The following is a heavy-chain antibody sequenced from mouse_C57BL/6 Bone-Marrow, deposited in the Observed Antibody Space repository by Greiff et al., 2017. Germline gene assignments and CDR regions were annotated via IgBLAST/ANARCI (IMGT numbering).Heavy chain of an antibody. V-gene: IGHV1-39*01. D-gene: IGHD2-4*01. Sequence: VHVKQSGPELVKPGASVKISCKASGYSFTDYNMNWVKQRNGKSLEWIGVINPNYGTTSYNQKFKGKATLTVDQSSSTAYMQLNSLTSEDSAVYYCARGYDYYYAMDNWGQGTSVTVSS. CDR1: GYSFTDYN. J-gene: IGHJ4*01. CDR3: ARGYDYYYAMDN. CDR2: INPNYGTT.